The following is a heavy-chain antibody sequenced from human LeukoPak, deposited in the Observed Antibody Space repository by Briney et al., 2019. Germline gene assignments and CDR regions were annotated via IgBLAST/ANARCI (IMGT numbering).Heavy chain of an antibody. CDR2: IYYSGST. Sequence: SETLSLTWTVSGGSMSSYYWSWIRQPPGKGLEWIGYIYYSGSTNYNPSLKSRVTISVDTSKNQFSLKLSSVTAADTAVYYCARDLGSMGAFDIWGQGTMVTVSS. CDR3: ARDLGSMGAFDI. CDR1: GGSMSSYY. D-gene: IGHD1-26*01. V-gene: IGHV4-59*01. J-gene: IGHJ3*02.